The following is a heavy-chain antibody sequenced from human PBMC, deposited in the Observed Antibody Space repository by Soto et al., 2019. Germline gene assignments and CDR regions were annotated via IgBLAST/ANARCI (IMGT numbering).Heavy chain of an antibody. V-gene: IGHV1-18*01. CDR1: GYTFTSYG. CDR2: ISAYNGNT. CDR3: ARALGVSYSSSWSFDY. Sequence: ASVKVSCKASGYTFTSYGISWVRQAPGQGLEWMGWISAYNGNTNYAQKLQGRVTMTTDTSTSTAYMELRSLRSDDTAVYYCARALGVSYSSSWSFDYWGQGTLVTVSS. J-gene: IGHJ4*02. D-gene: IGHD6-13*01.